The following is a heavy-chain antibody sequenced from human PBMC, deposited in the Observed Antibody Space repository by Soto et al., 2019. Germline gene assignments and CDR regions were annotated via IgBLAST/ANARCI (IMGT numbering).Heavy chain of an antibody. V-gene: IGHV3-74*01. CDR2: INSDGSST. J-gene: IGHJ6*02. Sequence: GGSLRLSCAASGFTFSSYWMHWVRQAPGKGLVWVSRINSDGSSTSYADSVKGRFTISRDNAKNTLYLQMNSLRAEDTAVYYCARDRGTVTTWGSVGYYYGMDVWGQGTTVTVSS. D-gene: IGHD4-4*01. CDR1: GFTFSSYW. CDR3: ARDRGTVTTWGSVGYYYGMDV.